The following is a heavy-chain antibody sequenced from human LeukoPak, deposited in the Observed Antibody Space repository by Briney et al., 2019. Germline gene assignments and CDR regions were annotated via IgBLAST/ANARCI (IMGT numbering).Heavy chain of an antibody. Sequence: KPSETLSLTCTVSGGSISSSSYYWGWIRQPPGKGLEWIGSIYYSGSTYYNPSLKSRVTISVDTSKNHFSLKLSSVTAADTAVYYCAGTLGFDPWGQGTLVTVSS. V-gene: IGHV4-39*01. CDR2: IYYSGST. CDR1: GGSISSSSYY. J-gene: IGHJ5*02. CDR3: AGTLGFDP.